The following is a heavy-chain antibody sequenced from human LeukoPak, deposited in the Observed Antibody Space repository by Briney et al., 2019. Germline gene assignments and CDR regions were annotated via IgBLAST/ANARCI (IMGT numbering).Heavy chain of an antibody. Sequence: GGSLRLSCAASGFTFSSYGMHWVRQAPGKGPECVSIIYSGGSTYYADSVKGRFTISRDNSKNTLYLQMNSLRAEDTAVYYCARGDSSGYPVKDWGQGTLVTVSS. D-gene: IGHD3-22*01. V-gene: IGHV3-53*01. CDR1: GFTFSSYG. CDR2: IYSGGST. J-gene: IGHJ4*02. CDR3: ARGDSSGYPVKD.